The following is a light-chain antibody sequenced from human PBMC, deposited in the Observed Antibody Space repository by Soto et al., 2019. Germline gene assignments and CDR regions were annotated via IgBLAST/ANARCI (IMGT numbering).Light chain of an antibody. CDR2: AAS. V-gene: IGKV1-39*01. CDR3: QQSYSTPYT. J-gene: IGKJ2*01. Sequence: DIQMTQSPSSLSASVGDRVTITCRASQSISSYLNWYQQKPGKAPKLLNYAASSLQSGVPSRFSGSGSGTDFTLTISSLQPEDFATYYCQQSYSTPYTLGQGTKVDIK. CDR1: QSISSY.